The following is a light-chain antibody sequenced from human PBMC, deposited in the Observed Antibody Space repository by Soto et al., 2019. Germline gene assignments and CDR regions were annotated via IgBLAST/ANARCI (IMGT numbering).Light chain of an antibody. CDR3: QQRSNSIT. V-gene: IGKV3-15*01. J-gene: IGKJ5*01. Sequence: EIEMTQSPATLSLAPGERVTLSCRASESVSTNLAWYQQKAGQAPRLLIYGASTRATGIPARFSGSGSGTEFTLTISSLEPEDFAVYYCQQRSNSITFGQGTRLEIK. CDR1: ESVSTN. CDR2: GAS.